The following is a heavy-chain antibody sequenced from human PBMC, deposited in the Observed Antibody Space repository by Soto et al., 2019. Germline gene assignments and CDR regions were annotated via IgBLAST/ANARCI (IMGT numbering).Heavy chain of an antibody. J-gene: IGHJ3*02. D-gene: IGHD6-6*01. CDR1: GYSFSDFY. V-gene: IGHV1-2*04. CDR3: ARAAGGLIEYSSSSGSRDAFDI. CDR2: INPNSGGT. Sequence: ASVKVSCKASGYSFSDFYMHWVRQAPGHGLEWVGWINPNSGGTNYAQKFQGWVTMTRDTSISTAYMELSRLRSDDTAVYYCARAAGGLIEYSSSSGSRDAFDIWGQGTMVTASS.